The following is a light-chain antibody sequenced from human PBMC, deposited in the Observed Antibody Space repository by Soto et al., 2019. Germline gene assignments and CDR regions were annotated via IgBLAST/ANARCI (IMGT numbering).Light chain of an antibody. CDR3: QSYDRSLSGWV. Sequence: QLVLTQPPSVSGAPGQRVTISCTGSSSNIGAGYDVHWYQQLPGTAPKLLIYGNSNRPSGVPDRFSGSKSGTSASLAITGLHAEDEADYYCQSYDRSLSGWVFGGGTKLTVL. CDR1: SSNIGAGYD. V-gene: IGLV1-40*01. CDR2: GNS. J-gene: IGLJ3*02.